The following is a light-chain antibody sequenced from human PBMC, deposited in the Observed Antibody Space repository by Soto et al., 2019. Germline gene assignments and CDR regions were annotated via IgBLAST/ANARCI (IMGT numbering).Light chain of an antibody. CDR2: DAS. V-gene: IGKV3-11*01. CDR1: QSVSSY. Sequence: LSQSASALSLSTGERATLSCRAIQSVSSYLAWYQQKPGQAPRLLIYDASNRATGIPARFSGSGSGTDFTLTISSLEPEDFAVYYCQQRSNWPPSITFGQRTRLAIK. CDR3: QQRSNWPPSIT. J-gene: IGKJ5*01.